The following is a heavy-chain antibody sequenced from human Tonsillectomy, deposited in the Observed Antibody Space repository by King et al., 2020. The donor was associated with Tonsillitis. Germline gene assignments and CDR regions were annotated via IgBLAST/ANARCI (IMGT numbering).Heavy chain of an antibody. CDR3: ARSMRLGDLSLVGAFDI. CDR2: ISSSNSYI. D-gene: IGHD3-16*02. Sequence: VQLVEPGGGLVKPGGSLRLSCAASGFPFSTYRMTWVRQAPGKGLEWVSSISSSNSYIYYADSMKGRFTISRDNAKNSLYLQMNSLRAEDTAVYYCARSMRLGDLSLVGAFDIWGQGTMVTVSS. J-gene: IGHJ3*02. CDR1: GFPFSTYR. V-gene: IGHV3-21*01.